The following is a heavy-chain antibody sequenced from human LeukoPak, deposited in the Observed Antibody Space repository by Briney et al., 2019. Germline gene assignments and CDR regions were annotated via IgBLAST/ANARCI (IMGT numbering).Heavy chain of an antibody. CDR3: AREPYYDILTDYYYYFDY. CDR1: GFTVSSNY. V-gene: IGHV4-34*01. J-gene: IGHJ4*02. Sequence: GSLRLSCAASGFTVSSNYMSWVRQPPGKGLEWIGEINHSGSISYNPSLKSRVTISVDTSKNRFSLKLSSVTAADTAVYYCAREPYYDILTDYYYYFDYWGQGTLVTVSS. CDR2: INHSGSI. D-gene: IGHD3-9*01.